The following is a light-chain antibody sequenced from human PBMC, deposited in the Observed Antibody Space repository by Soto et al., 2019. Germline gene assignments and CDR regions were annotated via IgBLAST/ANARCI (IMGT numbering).Light chain of an antibody. CDR1: SSDVGGYNY. CDR2: DVS. CDR3: SSYISSSTLVV. J-gene: IGLJ2*01. Sequence: QSALTQPASVSGSPGQSITISCTGTSSDVGGYNYVSWYQQHPGKAPKLMIFDVSNRPSGVSNRFSASKSGNTASLTISGLQAEDEADYYCSSYISSSTLVVFGGGTKLTVL. V-gene: IGLV2-14*01.